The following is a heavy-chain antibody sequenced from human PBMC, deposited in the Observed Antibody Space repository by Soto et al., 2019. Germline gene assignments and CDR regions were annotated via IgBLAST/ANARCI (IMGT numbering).Heavy chain of an antibody. CDR1: GFTVSSKY. D-gene: IGHD2-15*01. CDR2: IQSGGTT. J-gene: IGHJ6*01. Sequence: EVQLVESGGGLVQPGGSLRLSCAASGFTVSSKYMSWVRQAPGKGLEWVSLIQSGGTTYYADSVKGRFTISRDSSKYLLALQMESLGAEGPGVYYWGRDDILCSGGSCYGVPMDVRGKGTTVTVSS. V-gene: IGHV3-66*01. CDR3: GRDDILCSGGSCYGVPMDV.